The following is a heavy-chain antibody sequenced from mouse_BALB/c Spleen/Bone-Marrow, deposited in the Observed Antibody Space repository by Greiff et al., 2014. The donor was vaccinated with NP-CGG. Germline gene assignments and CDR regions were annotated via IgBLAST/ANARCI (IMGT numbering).Heavy chain of an antibody. CDR1: GLTFTDYY. CDR2: IRNKAYSYTT. Sequence: EVKLVESGGGLVQPGGSLRLSCATSGLTFTDYYMNWVRQPPGKALEWLGFIRNKAYSYTTEYSASVKGRFTISRDNSQSILYLQMNTLRAEDSATYYCARDMGGLLFDYWGQGTTLTVSS. D-gene: IGHD2-3*01. CDR3: ARDMGGLLFDY. V-gene: IGHV7-3*02. J-gene: IGHJ2*01.